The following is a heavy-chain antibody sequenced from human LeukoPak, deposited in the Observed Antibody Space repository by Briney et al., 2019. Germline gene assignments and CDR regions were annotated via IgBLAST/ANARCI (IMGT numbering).Heavy chain of an antibody. J-gene: IGHJ6*02. CDR1: GFTFSSYE. CDR3: ARDRLWFGELLYYYYGLDV. Sequence: PGGSLRLSCAASGFTFSSYEMNWVRQAPGKGLKWISYISSSGGTIYYADSVKGRFTISRDNAKNSLYLQMNSLRAEDTAVYYCARDRLWFGELLYYYYGLDVWGQGTTVTVSS. D-gene: IGHD3-10*01. V-gene: IGHV3-48*03. CDR2: ISSSGGTI.